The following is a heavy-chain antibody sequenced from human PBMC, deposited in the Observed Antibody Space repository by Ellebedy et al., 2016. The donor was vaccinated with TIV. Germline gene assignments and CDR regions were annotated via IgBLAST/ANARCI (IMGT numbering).Heavy chain of an antibody. V-gene: IGHV3-7*01. D-gene: IGHD1-1*01. CDR2: IKEDGSDK. CDR1: GPTFSHYW. CDR3: ARSNSGAFDI. J-gene: IGHJ3*02. Sequence: PGGSLRLSCTASGPTFSHYWMTWVRQAPGKGLEWVANIKEDGSDKNYVDSVKGRFTISRDNAKKSLYLQMNILRAEDTAIYYCARSNSGAFDIWGQGTMVTVSS.